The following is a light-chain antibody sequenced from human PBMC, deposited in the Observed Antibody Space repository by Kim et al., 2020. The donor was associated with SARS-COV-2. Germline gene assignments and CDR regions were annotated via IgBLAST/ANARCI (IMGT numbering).Light chain of an antibody. CDR2: DAS. J-gene: IGKJ2*01. CDR1: QSVSSN. V-gene: IGKV3-15*01. Sequence: EIVMTQSPATLSVSPGERATLSCRASQSVSSNLAWYQQQPGQGPRVLIYDASTRVRGSPARFSGSGSGTEFTHNNDSAQSEDFAIYYCEQYKDWYTFGQGTKLDIK. CDR3: EQYKDWYT.